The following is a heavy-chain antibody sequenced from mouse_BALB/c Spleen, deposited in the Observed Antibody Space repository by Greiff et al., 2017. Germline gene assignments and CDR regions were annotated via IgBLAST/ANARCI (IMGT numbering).Heavy chain of an antibody. V-gene: IGHV5-6*01. Sequence: EVQVVESGGDLVKPGGSLKLSCAASGFTFSSYGMSWVRQTPDKRLEWVATISSGGSYTYYPDSVKGRFTISRDNAKNTLYLQMSSLKSEDTAMYYCARQDAWFAYWGQGTLVTVSA. J-gene: IGHJ3*01. CDR3: ARQDAWFAY. CDR1: GFTFSSYG. CDR2: ISSGGSYT.